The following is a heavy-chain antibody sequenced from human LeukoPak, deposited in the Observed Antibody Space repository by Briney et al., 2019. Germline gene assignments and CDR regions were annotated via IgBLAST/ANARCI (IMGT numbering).Heavy chain of an antibody. CDR1: GGTFSSSA. V-gene: IGHV1-69*04. J-gene: IGHJ6*02. CDR3: TRDQGLTAPPPYGLDV. Sequence: ASVKVSCKTSGGTFSSSAITWVRQAPGQGLEWMGRIIPVLNITRYTQKFQGRVTITADTSTSTVYMELSSLRSEETAVYYCTRDQGLTAPPPYGLDVWGQGTTVTVSS. CDR2: IIPVLNIT. D-gene: IGHD5-18*01.